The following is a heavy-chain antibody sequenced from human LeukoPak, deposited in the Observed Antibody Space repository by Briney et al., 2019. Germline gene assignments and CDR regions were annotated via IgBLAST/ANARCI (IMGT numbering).Heavy chain of an antibody. J-gene: IGHJ4*02. D-gene: IGHD1-26*01. CDR3: ARSIVGATYFDY. Sequence: SETLSLTCAVYGGSFSGYYWSWIRQPPGKGLEWIGEINHSGSTNYNPSPKSRVTISVDTSKNQFSLKLSSVTAADTAVYYCARSIVGATYFDYWGQGTLVTVSS. CDR2: INHSGST. V-gene: IGHV4-34*01. CDR1: GGSFSGYY.